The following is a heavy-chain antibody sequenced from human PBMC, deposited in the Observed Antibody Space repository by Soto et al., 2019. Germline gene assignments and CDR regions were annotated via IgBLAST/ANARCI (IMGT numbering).Heavy chain of an antibody. Sequence: QVQLQESGPGLVKPSQTLSLTCTVSGGSISSGGYYWSWIRQHPGKVLEWIGYIYYSGSTYYNPSLKSRVTISVDTSKNQFSLKLSSVTAADTAVYYCARERGIAARPGYFDYWGQGTLVTVSS. CDR1: GGSISSGGYY. CDR3: ARERGIAARPGYFDY. CDR2: IYYSGST. V-gene: IGHV4-31*03. J-gene: IGHJ4*02. D-gene: IGHD6-6*01.